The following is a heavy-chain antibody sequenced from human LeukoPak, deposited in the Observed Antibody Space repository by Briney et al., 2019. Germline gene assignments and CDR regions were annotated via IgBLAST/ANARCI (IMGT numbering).Heavy chain of an antibody. V-gene: IGHV4-34*01. J-gene: IGHJ3*02. CDR2: INHSGST. D-gene: IGHD4-23*01. Sequence: PSETLSLTCAVYDGSFSGYYWSWIRQPPGKGLEWIGEINHSGSTNYNPSLKSRVTISVDTSKNQFSLKLSSVTAADTAVYYCASPLYGGNFADAFDIWGQGTMVTVSS. CDR1: DGSFSGYY. CDR3: ASPLYGGNFADAFDI.